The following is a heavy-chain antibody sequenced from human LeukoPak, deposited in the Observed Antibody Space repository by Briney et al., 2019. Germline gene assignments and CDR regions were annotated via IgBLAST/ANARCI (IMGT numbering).Heavy chain of an antibody. Sequence: ASETLSLTCTVSGGSISSYYWSWIRQPPGKGLEWIGEINHSGSTNYNPSLKSRVTISVDTSKNQFSLKLSSVTAADTAVYYCARERGHMVRGYSQWTRLDYWGQGTLVTVSS. V-gene: IGHV4-34*01. D-gene: IGHD3-10*01. CDR3: ARERGHMVRGYSQWTRLDY. CDR2: INHSGST. J-gene: IGHJ4*02. CDR1: GGSISSYY.